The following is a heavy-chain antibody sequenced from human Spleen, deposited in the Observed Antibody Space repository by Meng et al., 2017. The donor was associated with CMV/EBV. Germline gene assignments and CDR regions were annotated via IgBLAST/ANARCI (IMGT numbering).Heavy chain of an antibody. Sequence: KVSCKGSGYSFTSYWIGWVRQMPGKGLEWMGIIYPGDSNTRYSPSFQGQVTISADKSISTAYLQWSSLKASDTAMYYCARQGGGCSSASCYTFDPWGQGTVVTVSS. V-gene: IGHV5-51*01. J-gene: IGHJ5*02. CDR3: ARQGGGCSSASCYTFDP. D-gene: IGHD2-2*02. CDR1: GYSFTSYW. CDR2: IYPGDSNT.